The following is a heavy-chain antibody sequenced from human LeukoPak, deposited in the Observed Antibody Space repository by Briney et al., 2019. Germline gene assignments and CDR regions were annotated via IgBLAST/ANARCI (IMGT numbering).Heavy chain of an antibody. CDR2: INPNSGGT. V-gene: IGHV1-2*02. D-gene: IGHD6-6*01. Sequence: ASVKVSCRASGYTFTGYYMHWVRQAPGQGLEWMGWINPNSGGTNYAQKFQGRVTMTRDTSISTAYMELSRLRSDDTAVYYCARDGEQLVPDYYYMDVWGKGTTVTVSS. CDR3: ARDGEQLVPDYYYMDV. J-gene: IGHJ6*03. CDR1: GYTFTGYY.